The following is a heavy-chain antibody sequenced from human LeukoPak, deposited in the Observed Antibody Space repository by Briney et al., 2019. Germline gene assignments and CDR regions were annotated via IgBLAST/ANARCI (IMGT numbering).Heavy chain of an antibody. CDR2: ISSGSSDI. Sequence: GGSLRLSCAASGFTFSRYSMNWVRQAPGKGLEWLSYISSGSSDIHYADSVKGRFTISRDNAKNSLYLQMNSLRAEDTAVYYCARDTGPVDYWGQGTLVTVSS. V-gene: IGHV3-48*01. D-gene: IGHD4-17*01. CDR3: ARDTGPVDY. J-gene: IGHJ4*02. CDR1: GFTFSRYS.